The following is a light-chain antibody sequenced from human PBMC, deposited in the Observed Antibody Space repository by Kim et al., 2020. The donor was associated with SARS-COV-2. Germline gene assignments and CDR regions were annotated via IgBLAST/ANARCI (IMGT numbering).Light chain of an antibody. CDR1: SANIGAGYD. CDR3: QSYDSSLNGYV. J-gene: IGLJ1*01. Sequence: RVTLSCARSSANIGAGYDGHWYQQGPGTAPKLLIYANSNWPSGVPDRFSGSKSDTSAYLAITGLQAEDEADYYCQSYDSSLNGYVFGTGTKVTVL. CDR2: ANS. V-gene: IGLV1-40*01.